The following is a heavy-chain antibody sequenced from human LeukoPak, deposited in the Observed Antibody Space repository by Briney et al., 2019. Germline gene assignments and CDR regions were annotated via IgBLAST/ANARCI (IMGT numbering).Heavy chain of an antibody. V-gene: IGHV1-18*01. CDR3: ASLAVAGTYNWFDP. D-gene: IGHD6-19*01. J-gene: IGHJ5*02. Sequence: ASVKVSCKASGYTFTKYGITWVRQAPGQGLEWMGWISTYNGNTNYAQKLQGRVTMTTDTSTSTAYMELRSLISDDAAVYYCASLAVAGTYNWFDPWGQGTLVTVSS. CDR1: GYTFTKYG. CDR2: ISTYNGNT.